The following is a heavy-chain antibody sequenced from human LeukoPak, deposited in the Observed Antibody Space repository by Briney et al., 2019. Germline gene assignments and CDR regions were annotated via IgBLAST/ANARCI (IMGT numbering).Heavy chain of an antibody. CDR1: GYTFTSYA. J-gene: IGHJ6*02. CDR3: ARDADYYDSSGYYWGYYYYGMDV. D-gene: IGHD3-22*01. Sequence: ASVKVSCKASGYTFTSYAMHWVRQAPGQRLEWMGWINAGNGNTKYSQKFQGRVTITRDTSASTAYMELSSLRSEDTAVYYCARDADYYDSSGYYWGYYYYGMDVWGQGTTVTVSS. V-gene: IGHV1-3*01. CDR2: INAGNGNT.